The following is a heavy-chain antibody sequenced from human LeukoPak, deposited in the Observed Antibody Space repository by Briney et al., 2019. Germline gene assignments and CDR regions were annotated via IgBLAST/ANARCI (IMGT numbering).Heavy chain of an antibody. D-gene: IGHD1-26*01. V-gene: IGHV3-23*01. CDR1: GFTFSSYA. Sequence: PGGSLRLSCAASGFTFSSYAMSWVRQAPGKELEWVSSTSSSGGSTYHADSVKGRFPIARDNSMNTLYLQMNSLRGEDTAVYYCAKGVGEGAFDIWGQGTMVTVSS. CDR3: AKGVGEGAFDI. J-gene: IGHJ3*02. CDR2: TSSSGGST.